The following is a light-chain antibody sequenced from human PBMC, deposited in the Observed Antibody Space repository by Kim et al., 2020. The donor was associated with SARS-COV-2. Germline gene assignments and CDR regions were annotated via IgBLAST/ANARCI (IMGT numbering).Light chain of an antibody. CDR3: QQYNSYSFT. V-gene: IGKV1-5*01. J-gene: IGKJ4*01. CDR1: QSISSW. CDR2: DAS. Sequence: SASVGDRVTITCRASQSISSWLAWYQQKPGKAPKLLIYDASSLESGVPSRFSGSGSGTEFTLTISSLQPDDFATYYCQQYNSYSFTFGGGTKVDIK.